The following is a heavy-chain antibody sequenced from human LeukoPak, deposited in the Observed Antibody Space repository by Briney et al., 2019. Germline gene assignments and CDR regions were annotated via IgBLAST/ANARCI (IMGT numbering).Heavy chain of an antibody. CDR2: IIPIFGTA. CDR1: GYTLTELS. J-gene: IGHJ1*01. V-gene: IGHV1-69*05. CDR3: ASPRRGYSSSWYEH. Sequence: GASVKVSCKVSGYTLTELSMHWVRQAPGKGLEWMGGIIPIFGTANYAQKFQGRVTITTDESTSTAYMELSSLRSEDTAVYYCASPRRGYSSSWYEHWGQGTLVTVSS. D-gene: IGHD6-13*01.